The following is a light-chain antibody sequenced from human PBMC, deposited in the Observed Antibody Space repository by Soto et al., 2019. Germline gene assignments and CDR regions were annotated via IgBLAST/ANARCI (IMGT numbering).Light chain of an antibody. Sequence: ISRWVAWYQQKPGKAPKLLSYDASSLESGVPSRFRGCLSGTGFTLSFGCLLGVDAAPHYCSQFHMHPTWTFPQGTKVDI. CDR1: ISRW. CDR2: DAS. J-gene: IGKJ1*01. CDR3: SQFHMHPTWT. V-gene: IGKV1-5*01.